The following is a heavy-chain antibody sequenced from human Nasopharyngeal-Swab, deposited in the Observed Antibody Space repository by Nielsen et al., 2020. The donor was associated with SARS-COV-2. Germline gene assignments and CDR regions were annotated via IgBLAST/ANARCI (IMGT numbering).Heavy chain of an antibody. CDR3: ARGRGAYYYDSSGYYLPFNKYYFDY. CDR1: GGSISSYY. J-gene: IGHJ4*02. V-gene: IGHV4-59*12. CDR2: IYYSGST. Sequence: SETLSLTCTVSGGSISSYYWSWIRQPPGKGLEWIGYIYYSGSTNYNPSLKSRVTISVDTSKNQFSLKLSSVIAADTAVYYCARGRGAYYYDSSGYYLPFNKYYFDYWGQGTLVTVSS. D-gene: IGHD3-22*01.